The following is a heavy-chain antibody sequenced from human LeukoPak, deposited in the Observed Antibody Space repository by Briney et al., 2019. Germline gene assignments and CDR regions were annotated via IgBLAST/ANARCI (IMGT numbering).Heavy chain of an antibody. CDR3: AREESGSYGSGSYYYFYGMDV. J-gene: IGHJ6*02. CDR1: GYTLTDYY. D-gene: IGHD3-10*01. V-gene: IGHV1-2*06. Sequence: ASVKVSCKASGYTLTDYYIHWVRQAPGQGLEWMGRINPNSGGPNYSQKFQGRVTMTRDTSISTAYMELSRLRSDDTAVYYCAREESGSYGSGSYYYFYGMDVWGQGTTVTVSS. CDR2: INPNSGGP.